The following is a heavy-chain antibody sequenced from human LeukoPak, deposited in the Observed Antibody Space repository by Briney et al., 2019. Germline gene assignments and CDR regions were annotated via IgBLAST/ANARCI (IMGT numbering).Heavy chain of an antibody. CDR3: AREGEGYSYGYYFDY. CDR1: GASISSYY. V-gene: IGHV4-59*12. Sequence: SETLSLTCTVSGASISSYYWSWIRQPPGKGLEWIGDIYYSGSTYYNPSLKSRVTISVDTSKNQFSLKLSSVTAADTAVYYCAREGEGYSYGYYFDYWGQGTLVTVSS. CDR2: IYYSGST. J-gene: IGHJ4*02. D-gene: IGHD5-18*01.